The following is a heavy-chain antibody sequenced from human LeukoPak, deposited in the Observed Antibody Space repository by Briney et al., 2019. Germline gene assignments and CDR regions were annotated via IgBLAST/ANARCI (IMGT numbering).Heavy chain of an antibody. V-gene: IGHV2-70*11. D-gene: IGHD6-13*01. Sequence: SGPALVKPTQTLTLTCTFSGFSLSTSGMCVSWIRQPPGKALEWLARIDWDDDKYYSTSLKTRLTISKDTSKNQVVLTMTNMDPVDTATYYCARMSHSIAAAGTDAFDIWGQGTMVTVSS. CDR2: IDWDDDK. CDR1: GFSLSTSGMC. J-gene: IGHJ3*02. CDR3: ARMSHSIAAAGTDAFDI.